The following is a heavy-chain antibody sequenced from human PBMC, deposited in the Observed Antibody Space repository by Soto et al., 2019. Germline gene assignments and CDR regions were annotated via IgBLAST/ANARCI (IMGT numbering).Heavy chain of an antibody. Sequence: SETLSLTCAVSGGSISSSNWWSWVRQPPGKGLEWIGEIYHSGSTNYNPSLKSRVTISVDKSKNQFSLKLSSVTAADTAVYYCARDLSGPTLPYYYYGMDVWGQGTTVTVSS. CDR2: IYHSGST. V-gene: IGHV4-4*02. CDR1: GGSISSSNW. CDR3: ARDLSGPTLPYYYYGMDV. J-gene: IGHJ6*02.